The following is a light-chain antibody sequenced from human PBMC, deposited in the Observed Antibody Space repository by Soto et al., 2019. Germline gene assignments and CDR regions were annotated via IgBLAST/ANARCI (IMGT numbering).Light chain of an antibody. V-gene: IGKV3-15*01. CDR1: QSFRGL. J-gene: IGKJ1*01. CDR2: GAS. CDR3: QQYNNWWT. Sequence: EVLMTQSLATLSVSPGERATLSCRASQSFRGLLAWYQQKPGQAPRLLIYGASTRATGIPARLSGSGSGTEFTLTIRSLQSEDFAVYYCQQYNNWWTFGQGTKVDIK.